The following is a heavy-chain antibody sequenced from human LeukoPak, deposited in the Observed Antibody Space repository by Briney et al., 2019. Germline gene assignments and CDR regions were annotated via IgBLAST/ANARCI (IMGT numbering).Heavy chain of an antibody. CDR2: VDHTGST. CDR3: ARGRVSSSTWYSTYYYYFYMDV. V-gene: IGHV4-59*01. J-gene: IGHJ6*03. CDR1: GGSISSYY. Sequence: SETLSLTCTVSGGSISSYYWSWIRQPPGKGLEWIGYVDHTGSTNFNPSLNGCVSISRDTTYNLFSLRLRSVTAADTAVYFCARGRVSSSTWYSTYYYYFYMDVWGKGTTVTVSS. D-gene: IGHD1-1*01.